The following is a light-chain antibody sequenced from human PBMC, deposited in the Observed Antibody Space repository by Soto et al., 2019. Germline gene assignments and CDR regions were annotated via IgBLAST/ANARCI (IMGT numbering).Light chain of an antibody. CDR1: GSISSW. V-gene: IGKV1-5*03. CDR2: KAS. Sequence: DIQMTQFPSTLSASVGDRGTITCRASGSISSWLAWYQQKPGKAPKILIYKASTLQSGVPSRFTGSGSGTEFTLTISSLQPDDFATYYCQHYSVFPLTFGGGTKVEIK. J-gene: IGKJ4*01. CDR3: QHYSVFPLT.